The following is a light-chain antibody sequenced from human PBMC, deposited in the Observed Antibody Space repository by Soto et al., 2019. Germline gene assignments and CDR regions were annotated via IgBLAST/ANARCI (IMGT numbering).Light chain of an antibody. J-gene: IGKJ1*01. CDR2: KAF. CDR1: KSISSW. V-gene: IGKV1-5*03. Sequence: QCPSPLSASLRDRVTVTGLASKSISSWLAWYQQKPGIAPKLLIYKAFSLERGVPSRLSGGGSGRECMRAISSLQPWDLSAHYIEQYNSYPRAFGPGTEVDIK. CDR3: EQYNSYPRA.